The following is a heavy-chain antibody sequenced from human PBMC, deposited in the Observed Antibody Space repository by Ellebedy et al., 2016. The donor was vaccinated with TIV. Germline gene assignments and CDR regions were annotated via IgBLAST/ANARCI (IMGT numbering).Heavy chain of an antibody. CDR2: ISYHGSDK. V-gene: IGHV3-30*04. J-gene: IGHJ5*01. CDR3: ARDPDAFGDQYFDL. D-gene: IGHD3-10*01. CDR1: GFNFNSYA. Sequence: PGGSLRLSCAASGFNFNSYALHWVRQAPGKGLEWVSLISYHGSDKYYADSVKGRFTISRDNSKNTLDLQMTNLRTEDTAVYYCARDPDAFGDQYFDLWGQGTLVIVSS.